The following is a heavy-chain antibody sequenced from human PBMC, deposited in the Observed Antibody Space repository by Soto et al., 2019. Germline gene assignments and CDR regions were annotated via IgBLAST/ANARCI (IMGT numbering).Heavy chain of an antibody. CDR1: GFNFRNFN. Sequence: GGSLRLSCEGSGFNFRNFNMIWVRQAPGKGLEWVSSVSGSSSYIYYADSVKGRFTVSRDNANNLVFLQMNGLRTEDTAMYYCARDLRGHYGPWGQGTMVTVSS. V-gene: IGHV3-21*06. J-gene: IGHJ3*01. CDR2: VSGSSSYI. D-gene: IGHD4-17*01. CDR3: ARDLRGHYGP.